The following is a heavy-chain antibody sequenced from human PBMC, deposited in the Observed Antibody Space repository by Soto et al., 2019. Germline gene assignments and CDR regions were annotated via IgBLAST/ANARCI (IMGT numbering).Heavy chain of an antibody. V-gene: IGHV4-4*02. J-gene: IGHJ4*02. Sequence: SETLSLTCVVSDGSISSYDWWTWVRQPPGKGLEWIGKMYHSGGADYSPSLKSRVTISADSSKNHFSLRLTGVTAAETAGYYCATGNVDSMLEYWGQGTQVTVSS. CDR1: DGSISSYDW. D-gene: IGHD3-3*01. CDR3: ATGNVDSMLEY. CDR2: MYHSGGA.